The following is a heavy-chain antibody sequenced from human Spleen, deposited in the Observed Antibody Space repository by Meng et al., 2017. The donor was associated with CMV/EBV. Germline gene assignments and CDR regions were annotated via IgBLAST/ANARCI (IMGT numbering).Heavy chain of an antibody. CDR3: ARASGIAAAGPYYYYGMDV. J-gene: IGHJ6*02. CDR1: GGTFSSYT. V-gene: IGHV1-2*02. CDR2: IITLITVA. D-gene: IGHD6-13*01. Sequence: ASVKVSCKASGGTFSSYTISWVRQAPGQGLEWMGRIITLITVANYAQKFQGRVTMTRDTSISTAYMELSRLRSDDTAVYYCARASGIAAAGPYYYYGMDVWGQGTTVTVSS.